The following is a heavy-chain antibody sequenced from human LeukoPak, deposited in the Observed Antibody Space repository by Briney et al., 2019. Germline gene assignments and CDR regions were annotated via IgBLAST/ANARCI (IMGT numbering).Heavy chain of an antibody. Sequence: PSETLSLTCTVSGGSISSGDYYWSWIRQPPGKGLEWIGYIYYSGSTYYNPSLKSRVTISVDTSKNQFSLKLSSVTAAETAVYYCAREPPGGYDFWSGYYTRLNYYYGMDVWGQGTTVTVSS. J-gene: IGHJ6*02. CDR3: AREPPGGYDFWSGYYTRLNYYYGMDV. D-gene: IGHD3-3*01. CDR1: GGSISSGDYY. CDR2: IYYSGST. V-gene: IGHV4-30-4*01.